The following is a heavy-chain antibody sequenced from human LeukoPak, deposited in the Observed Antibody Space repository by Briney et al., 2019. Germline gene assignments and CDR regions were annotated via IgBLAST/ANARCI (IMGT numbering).Heavy chain of an antibody. CDR3: ARVTAMATSYFDY. J-gene: IGHJ4*02. CDR2: IYHSGST. CDR1: GYSISSGYY. Sequence: PSETLSLTCTVSGYSISSGYYWGWIRQPPGKGLEWIGSIYHSGSTYYNPSLKSRVTISVDKSKNQFSLKLSSVTAADTAVYYCARVTAMATSYFDYWGQGTLVTVSS. V-gene: IGHV4-38-2*02. D-gene: IGHD5-18*01.